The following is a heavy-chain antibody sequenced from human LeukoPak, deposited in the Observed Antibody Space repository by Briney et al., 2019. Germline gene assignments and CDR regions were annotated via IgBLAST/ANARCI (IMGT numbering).Heavy chain of an antibody. CDR3: AKDGDYYDNSGYYPGAFDI. CDR1: GFTFSSYA. D-gene: IGHD3-22*01. Sequence: PGGSLRLSCAASGFTFSSYAMHWVRQAPGKGLEWVAVISYDGSNKYYADSVKGRFTISRDNSKNTLYLQMNSLRAEDTAVYYCAKDGDYYDNSGYYPGAFDIWGQGTTVTVSS. J-gene: IGHJ3*02. V-gene: IGHV3-30*04. CDR2: ISYDGSNK.